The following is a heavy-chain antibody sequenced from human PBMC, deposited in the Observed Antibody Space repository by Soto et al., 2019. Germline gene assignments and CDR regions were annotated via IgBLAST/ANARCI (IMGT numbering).Heavy chain of an antibody. D-gene: IGHD6-13*01. CDR2: MNPNSGNT. V-gene: IGHV1-8*01. CDR1: GYTFTSYD. CDR3: ARHIAAAGKGYYMDV. Sequence: ASVKVSCKASGYTFTSYDINWVRQATGQGLEWMGWMNPNSGNTGYAQKFQGRVTMTRNTSISTAYLQWSSLKASDTAMYYCARHIAAAGKGYYMDVWGKGTTVTVSS. J-gene: IGHJ6*03.